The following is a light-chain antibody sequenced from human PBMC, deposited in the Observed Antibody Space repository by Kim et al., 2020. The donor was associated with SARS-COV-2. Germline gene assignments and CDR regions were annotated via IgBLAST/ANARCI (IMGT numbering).Light chain of an antibody. Sequence: SYELTQPPSVSVAPGKTARITCGGNIIANGSVHWYQQRPGQAPVLVIYYDSDRPSGIPERFSGSNSGSSATLTIYRVEAGDEADYYCQVWDSSSGHYWVFGGGTQLTVL. CDR3: QVWDSSSGHYWV. V-gene: IGLV3-21*04. CDR1: IIANGS. CDR2: YDS. J-gene: IGLJ3*02.